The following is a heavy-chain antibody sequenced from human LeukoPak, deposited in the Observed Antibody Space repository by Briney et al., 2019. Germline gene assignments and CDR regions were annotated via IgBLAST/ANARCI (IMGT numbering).Heavy chain of an antibody. CDR1: GFTFSSYA. CDR2: ISGSGGST. Sequence: PGGSLRLSCAASGFTFSSYAMSWVRQAPGKGLEWVSAISGSGGSTYYADSVKGRFTISRDNSKNTLYLQMNSLRAEETAVYYCAKSRSGWYWGYFGYWGQGTLVTVSS. V-gene: IGHV3-23*01. CDR3: AKSRSGWYWGYFGY. J-gene: IGHJ4*02. D-gene: IGHD6-19*01.